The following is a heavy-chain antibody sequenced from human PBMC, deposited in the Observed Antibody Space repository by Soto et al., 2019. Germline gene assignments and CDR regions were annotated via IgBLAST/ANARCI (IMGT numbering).Heavy chain of an antibody. CDR3: ARDDNPDY. J-gene: IGHJ4*02. Sequence: EVQLVESGGGLVQPGGSLRLSCAASGFTFSTYWMHWVRQGPGKGLVWLSRINGDGSTTEYADSVKGRFTISRGNAKNTLYLQIHSLRVEETAVYYCARDDNPDYWGQGTLVTVSS. CDR2: INGDGSTT. CDR1: GFTFSTYW. D-gene: IGHD1-20*01. V-gene: IGHV3-74*03.